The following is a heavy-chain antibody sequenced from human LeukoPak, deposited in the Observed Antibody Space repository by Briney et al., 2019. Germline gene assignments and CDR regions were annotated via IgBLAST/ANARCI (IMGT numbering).Heavy chain of an antibody. J-gene: IGHJ3*02. V-gene: IGHV5-51*01. CDR2: IYPGDSDT. CDR3: ATIGGGALEI. D-gene: IGHD3-10*01. Sequence: GESLKISCKASGSTFTTYWIGWVRQMPGKGLEWMGIIYPGDSDTIYSPSFQGQVTISADKSINSAFLQWSSLKDSDTAMYYCATIGGGALEIWGQGTVVTVSS. CDR1: GSTFTTYW.